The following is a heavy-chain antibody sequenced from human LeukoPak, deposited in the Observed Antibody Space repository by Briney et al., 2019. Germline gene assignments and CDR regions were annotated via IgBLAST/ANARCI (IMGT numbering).Heavy chain of an antibody. CDR1: GYTLTELS. CDR2: MNPNSGNT. J-gene: IGHJ6*03. V-gene: IGHV1-8*03. Sequence: ASVKVSFKVSGYTLTELSMHWVRQATGQGLEWMGWMNPNSGNTGYAQKFQGRVTITRNTSISTAYMELSSLRSEDTAVYYCARGRVTMVRGAPGPYGYYMDVWGKGTTVTVSS. D-gene: IGHD3-10*01. CDR3: ARGRVTMVRGAPGPYGYYMDV.